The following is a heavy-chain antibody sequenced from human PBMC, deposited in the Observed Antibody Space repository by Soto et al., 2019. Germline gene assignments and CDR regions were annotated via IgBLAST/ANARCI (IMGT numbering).Heavy chain of an antibody. Sequence: PSETLSLTCTVSGDSISTFYWGWMRQSPGKELEWIGYVYYTGSTNYNPSLKSRVTISVDRSKNQFPLKLTSANAADTAVYYCARGRTVRNYADDSSDYFYFFDYWGQGTQVTVS. CDR1: GDSISTFY. CDR2: VYYTGST. V-gene: IGHV4-59*01. CDR3: ARGRTVRNYADDSSDYFYFFDY. D-gene: IGHD3-22*01. J-gene: IGHJ4*02.